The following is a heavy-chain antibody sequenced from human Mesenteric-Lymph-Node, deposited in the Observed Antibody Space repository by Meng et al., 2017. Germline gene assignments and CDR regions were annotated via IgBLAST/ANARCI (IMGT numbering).Heavy chain of an antibody. CDR1: GGSISSGGYY. CDR2: IHSSGST. V-gene: IGHV4-30-4*08. Sequence: QVQLQESGPGLVKPSQTLSLTCTVSGGSISSGGYYWSWIRQHPGKGLEWIGYIHSSGSTYYNPSLKSRVTISVDTSKNQFSLKLSSVTAADTAVYYCARSPYSGSALPFFDYWGQGSLVTVSS. J-gene: IGHJ4*02. D-gene: IGHD1-26*01. CDR3: ARSPYSGSALPFFDY.